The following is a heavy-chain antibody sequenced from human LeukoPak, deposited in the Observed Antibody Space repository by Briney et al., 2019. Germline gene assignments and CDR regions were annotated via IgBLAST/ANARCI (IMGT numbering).Heavy chain of an antibody. CDR2: ISDSGDTP. Sequence: PGGSLRLSFTASGFTFSSYAMSWVRQAPGKGLKWVSSISDSGDTPYYADSVKGLFIISRDNSKNTLYLQMSSLRAEDTAVYYCAKTIFGVVIMGPSYDYWGQGTLVTVSS. D-gene: IGHD3-3*01. CDR3: AKTIFGVVIMGPSYDY. J-gene: IGHJ4*02. CDR1: GFTFSSYA. V-gene: IGHV3-23*01.